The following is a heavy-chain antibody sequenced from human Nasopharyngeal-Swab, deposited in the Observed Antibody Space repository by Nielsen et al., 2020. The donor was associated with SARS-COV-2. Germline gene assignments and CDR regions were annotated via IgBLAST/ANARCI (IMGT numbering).Heavy chain of an antibody. V-gene: IGHV3-30*03. Sequence: GESLKISCAASGFTFSSYGMHWVRQAPGKGLEWVAVISYDGSNKYYADSVKGRFTISRDNSKNTLYLQMNSLRAEDTAVYYCARTETYYYGSGSYYPIDCWGREPWSPSPQ. CDR2: ISYDGSNK. D-gene: IGHD3-10*01. CDR1: GFTFSSYG. J-gene: IGHJ4*02. CDR3: ARTETYYYGSGSYYPIDC.